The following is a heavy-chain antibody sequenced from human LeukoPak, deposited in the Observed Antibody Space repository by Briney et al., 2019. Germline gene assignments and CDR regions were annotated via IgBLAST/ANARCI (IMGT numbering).Heavy chain of an antibody. CDR3: ARDQYYDSSGYEYYFDY. J-gene: IGHJ4*02. V-gene: IGHV4-39*07. CDR1: GGSISSSSYY. Sequence: SETLSLTCTVSGGSISSSSYYWGWIRQPPGKGLEWIGSIYYSGSTYYNPSLKSRVTISVDTSKNQFSLKLSFVTAADTAVYYCARDQYYDSSGYEYYFDYWGQGTLVTVSS. D-gene: IGHD3-22*01. CDR2: IYYSGST.